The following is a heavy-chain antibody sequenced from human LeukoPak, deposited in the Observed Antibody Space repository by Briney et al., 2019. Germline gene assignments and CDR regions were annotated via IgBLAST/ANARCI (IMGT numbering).Heavy chain of an antibody. CDR3: ARGAGTELLDP. D-gene: IGHD1-1*01. V-gene: IGHV4-59*01. CDR2: IYYSGST. CDR1: GGSISSYY. Sequence: SETLSLTCTVSGGSISSYYWSWIRQPPGKGLEWIGYIYYSGSTNYNPSLKSRVTISVDTSKNQFSLKLSSVTAADTAVYYCARGAGTELLDPWGQGTLVTVSS. J-gene: IGHJ5*02.